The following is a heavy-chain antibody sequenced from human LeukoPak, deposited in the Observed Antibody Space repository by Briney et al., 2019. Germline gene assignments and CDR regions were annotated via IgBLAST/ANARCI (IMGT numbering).Heavy chain of an antibody. Sequence: PGGSLRLSSAASGFTFSTYWMNWFRQTPGKGLEWVAKIKADGGEKDHVASVKGRFTISRDNAKNSLYLQMNSLRAEDTAVYYCARDLGQYYDTSDNWFDPWGQGTLVTVSS. CDR1: GFTFSTYW. V-gene: IGHV3-7*01. D-gene: IGHD3-22*01. J-gene: IGHJ5*02. CDR3: ARDLGQYYDTSDNWFDP. CDR2: IKADGGEK.